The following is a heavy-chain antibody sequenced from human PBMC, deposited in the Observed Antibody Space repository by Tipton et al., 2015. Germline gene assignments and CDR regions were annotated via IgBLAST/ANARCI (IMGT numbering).Heavy chain of an antibody. J-gene: IGHJ6*02. CDR2: ISKSGSA. CDR1: GVSISSYY. Sequence: TLSLTCSVSGVSISSYYWSWVRQSPGKGLEWIAFISKSGSANYNPALMSRITMSVDMSKNHFSLMLKSVTAADTAVYYCARGSGQRGMADWGQGTTVSVSS. D-gene: IGHD2-8*02. V-gene: IGHV4-59*01. CDR3: ARGSGQRGMAD.